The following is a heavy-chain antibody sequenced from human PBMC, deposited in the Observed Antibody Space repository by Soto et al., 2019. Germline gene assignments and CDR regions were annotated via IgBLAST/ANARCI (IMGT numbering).Heavy chain of an antibody. CDR3: AKDRGLAESGTWSHYYYGMDV. CDR2: ISSDGSSY. Sequence: GGSLRLSCVASGFTLTNNGMHWVRQAPGQGLEWVAVISSDGSSYYYGDSVRGRFTISRDTSKNTLFLEMNSLTTADTAVYYCAKDRGLAESGTWSHYYYGMDVWGQGTSVTVSS. D-gene: IGHD1-26*01. J-gene: IGHJ6*02. CDR1: GFTLTNNG. V-gene: IGHV3-30*18.